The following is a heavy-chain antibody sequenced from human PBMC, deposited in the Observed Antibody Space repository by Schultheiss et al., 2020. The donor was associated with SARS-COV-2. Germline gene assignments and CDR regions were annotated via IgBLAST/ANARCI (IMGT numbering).Heavy chain of an antibody. CDR1: GGSISSYY. CDR2: IYYSGST. Sequence: SQTLSLTCTVSGGSISSYYWSWIRQPPGKGLEWIGYIYYSGSTNYNPSLKSRVTISVDTSKNQFSLKLSSVTAADTAVYYCARDVTGDDWYFDLWGRGTLVTVSS. V-gene: IGHV4-59*01. CDR3: ARDVTGDDWYFDL. D-gene: IGHD7-27*01. J-gene: IGHJ2*01.